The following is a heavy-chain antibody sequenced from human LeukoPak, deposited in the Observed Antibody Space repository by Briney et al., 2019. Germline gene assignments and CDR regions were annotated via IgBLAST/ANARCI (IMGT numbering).Heavy chain of an antibody. CDR1: GVTSSRST. J-gene: IGHJ6*02. V-gene: IGHV3-23*01. D-gene: IGHD5-12*01. CDR2: VRGSCPRT. Sequence: GCLRLSSAHPGVTSSRSTIYSVRPSPPGGRERVSSVRGSCPRTYYADSVKSRFTISRDNSKNTRYLQMNSLRAEDTAVYYWARDEGLGLYSGYGSLSYGMDVWAQGTTVTVSS. CDR3: ARDEGLGLYSGYGSLSYGMDV.